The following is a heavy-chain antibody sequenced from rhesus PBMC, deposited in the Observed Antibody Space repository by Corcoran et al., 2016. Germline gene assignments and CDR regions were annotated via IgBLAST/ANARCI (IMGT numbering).Heavy chain of an antibody. CDR3: ARGYGGALYY. J-gene: IGHJ4*01. D-gene: IGHD1-44*02. CDR1: GYSISSGYG. V-gene: IGHV4-122*02. CDR2: ISYSGRT. Sequence: QLQLQESGPGLVKPSETLSLTCAVSGYSISSGYGWSWIRQPPGKGLEWIGYISYSGRTRYNPSLQSLVTISSDTSKNQCSLKLSSVTAADTAVYYCARGYGGALYYWGQGVLVTVSS.